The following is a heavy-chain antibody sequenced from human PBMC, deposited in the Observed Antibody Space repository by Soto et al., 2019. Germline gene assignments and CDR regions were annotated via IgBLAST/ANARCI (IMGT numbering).Heavy chain of an antibody. CDR2: ISANGQGI. Sequence: LRLSWAASGFTFRSHAMSWVRQAPGKGLECVSAISANGQGIYYADYVRGRFTISRDNSKHTVFLHMDRLRAEDTAVYYGATDRDYPRDKFQYWGQGTMVTVSS. J-gene: IGHJ4*02. V-gene: IGHV3-23*01. CDR3: ATDRDYPRDKFQY. D-gene: IGHD3-10*01. CDR1: GFTFRSHA.